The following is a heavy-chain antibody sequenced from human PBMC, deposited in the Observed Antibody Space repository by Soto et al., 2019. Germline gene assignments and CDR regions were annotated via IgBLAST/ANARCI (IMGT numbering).Heavy chain of an antibody. J-gene: IGHJ6*02. V-gene: IGHV1-2*02. Sequence: QVQLVQSGAEVKKPGASVKVSCKASGYSLRSNYVHWVRQAPGQGLEWMGWINPNSSGTVYAQKFQGRVSMTRDASLTTAYMQLYRLTSDATAVYYCARDLIVDGPVNYGMDLWGQGTTVTVSS. CDR2: INPNSSGT. CDR1: GYSLRSNY. CDR3: ARDLIVDGPVNYGMDL. D-gene: IGHD3-22*01.